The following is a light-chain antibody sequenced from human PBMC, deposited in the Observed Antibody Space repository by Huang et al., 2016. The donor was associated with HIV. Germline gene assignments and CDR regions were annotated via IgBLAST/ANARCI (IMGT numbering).Light chain of an antibody. J-gene: IGKJ1*01. V-gene: IGKV1-39*01. Sequence: DIQMTQSPPSLSASVGDRVTFTCRANQTISKSLNWYQQKPGRAPKLLIYTASTLESGVPSRLRGSGSGSRFTLNITKLQPEDFATYYCQQSFSVPRTFG. CDR2: TAS. CDR1: QTISKS. CDR3: QQSFSVPRT.